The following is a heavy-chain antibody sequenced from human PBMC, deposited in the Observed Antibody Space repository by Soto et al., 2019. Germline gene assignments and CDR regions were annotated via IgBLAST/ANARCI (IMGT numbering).Heavy chain of an antibody. CDR3: ARQHRKIITRPHYYYYYYMDV. CDR2: IYPGDSDT. D-gene: IGHD1-20*01. V-gene: IGHV5-51*01. Sequence: EVQLVQSGAEVKKPGESLKISCKGSGYSFTSYWIGWVRQMPGKGLEWMGIIYPGDSDTRYSPSFQGQVTISADKSISTAYLQWSSLKASDTAMYYCARQHRKIITRPHYYYYYYMDVWGKGTTVTVSS. J-gene: IGHJ6*03. CDR1: GYSFTSYW.